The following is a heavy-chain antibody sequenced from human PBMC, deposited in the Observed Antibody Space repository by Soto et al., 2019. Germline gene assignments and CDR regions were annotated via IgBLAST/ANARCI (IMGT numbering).Heavy chain of an antibody. CDR1: GYTFTSYD. Sequence: ASVKVSCEASGYTFTSYDINWVRQATGQGLEWMGWMNPNSGNTGYAQKFQGRVTMTRNTSISTAYMELSSLRSEDTAVYYCARGGSVSGYDFWSGYYNPHYYYYMDVWGKGTTVTVS. CDR3: ARGGSVSGYDFWSGYYNPHYYYYMDV. J-gene: IGHJ6*03. V-gene: IGHV1-8*01. CDR2: MNPNSGNT. D-gene: IGHD3-3*01.